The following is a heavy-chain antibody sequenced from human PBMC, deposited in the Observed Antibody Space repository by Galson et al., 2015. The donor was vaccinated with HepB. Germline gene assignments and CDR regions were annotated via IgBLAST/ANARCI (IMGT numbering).Heavy chain of an antibody. V-gene: IGHV3-30*18. CDR2: ISYDGSNK. Sequence: SLRLSCAASGFTFSSYGMHWVRQAPGKGLEWVAVISYDGSNKYYADSVKGRFTISRDNSKNTLYLQMNGLRAEDTAVYYCAKDWVSCSGGSCYPTPDFDYWGQGTLVTVSS. CDR1: GFTFSSYG. J-gene: IGHJ4*02. D-gene: IGHD2-15*01. CDR3: AKDWVSCSGGSCYPTPDFDY.